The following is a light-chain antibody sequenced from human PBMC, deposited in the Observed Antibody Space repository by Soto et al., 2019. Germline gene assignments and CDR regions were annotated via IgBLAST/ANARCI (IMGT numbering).Light chain of an antibody. CDR1: SSNIGGNT. Sequence: QSVLTQPPSASGTPGQRVTISCSGSSSNIGGNTVNWYQQLPGTAPKLLIYGNDQRPSGVPDRFSGSKSGTSASLAISGLQSEDEADYYCAAWEDSMNAFVFGTGTKRTVL. J-gene: IGLJ1*01. CDR3: AAWEDSMNAFV. V-gene: IGLV1-44*01. CDR2: GND.